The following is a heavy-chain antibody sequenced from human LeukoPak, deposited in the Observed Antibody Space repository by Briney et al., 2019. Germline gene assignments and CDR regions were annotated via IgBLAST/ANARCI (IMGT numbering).Heavy chain of an antibody. CDR1: GFTFSSYW. Sequence: PGGSLRLSCAASGFTFSSYWMSWVRQAPGEGLEWVANIKQDGTEKYYMDSVKGRFSISRDNAKNSLYLQMNALRAEDTPVYYCARDVRPDYWGQGTLVTVST. V-gene: IGHV3-7*04. D-gene: IGHD6-6*01. CDR2: IKQDGTEK. J-gene: IGHJ4*02. CDR3: ARDVRPDY.